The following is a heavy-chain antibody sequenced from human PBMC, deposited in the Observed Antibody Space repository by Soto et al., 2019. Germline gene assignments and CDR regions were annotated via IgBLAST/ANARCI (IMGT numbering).Heavy chain of an antibody. CDR2: IYYSGST. V-gene: IGHV4-59*01. Sequence: LSLTCTVSGGSISSYYWSWIRQPPGKGLEWIGYIYYSGSTNYNPSLKSRVTISVDTSKNQFSLKLSSVTAADTAVYYRASVSRIVGATSYFDYWGQGTLVTVSS. CDR3: ASVSRIVGATSYFDY. D-gene: IGHD1-26*01. CDR1: GGSISSYY. J-gene: IGHJ4*02.